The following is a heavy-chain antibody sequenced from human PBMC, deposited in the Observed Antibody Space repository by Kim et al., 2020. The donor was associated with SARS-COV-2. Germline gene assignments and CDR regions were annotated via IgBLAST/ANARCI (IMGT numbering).Heavy chain of an antibody. V-gene: IGHV4-39*01. CDR2: IYYSGST. J-gene: IGHJ4*02. Sequence: SETLSLTCTVSGGSISSSSYYWGWIRQPPGKGLEWIGSIYYSGSTYYNPSLKSRVTISVDTSKNQFSLKLSSVTAADTAVYYCARHRHEMYYYGSGSYDIFDYWGQGTLVTVSS. CDR1: GGSISSSSYY. D-gene: IGHD3-10*01. CDR3: ARHRHEMYYYGSGSYDIFDY.